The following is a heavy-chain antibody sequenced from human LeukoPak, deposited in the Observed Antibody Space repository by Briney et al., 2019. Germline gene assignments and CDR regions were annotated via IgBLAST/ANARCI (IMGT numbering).Heavy chain of an antibody. CDR1: GDSISTYY. CDR3: ARDSYGSGREFDY. J-gene: IGHJ4*02. CDR2: IYYSGST. D-gene: IGHD3-10*01. V-gene: IGHV4-59*01. Sequence: PSETLSLTCTVSGDSISTYYWSWIRQPPGKGLEWIGCIYYSGSTNYNPSPKSRVTISVDTSKNQFSLKLSSVTAADTAVYYCARDSYGSGREFDYWGQGTLVTVSS.